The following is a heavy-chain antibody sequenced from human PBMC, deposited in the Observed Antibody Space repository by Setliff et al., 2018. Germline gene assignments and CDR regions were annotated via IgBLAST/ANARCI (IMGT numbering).Heavy chain of an antibody. D-gene: IGHD3-3*01. CDR3: ARRTEYYNFWSGYYDY. CDR2: IYYSGAT. Sequence: PSETLSLTCTVSGGSIKDEDHYWGWIRQPPGKGLEWIGTIYYSGATYHNPSLKSRVTISVDTSKNQFSLKLSSVTAADTAVYYCARRTEYYNFWSGYYDYWGQGTLVTVSS. CDR1: GGSIKDEDHY. J-gene: IGHJ4*02. V-gene: IGHV4-39*07.